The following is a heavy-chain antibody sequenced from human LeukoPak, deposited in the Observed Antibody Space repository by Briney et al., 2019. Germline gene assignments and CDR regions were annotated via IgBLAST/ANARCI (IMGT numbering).Heavy chain of an antibody. CDR2: IIPIFGTA. J-gene: IGHJ6*02. V-gene: IGHV1-69*13. D-gene: IGHD1-26*01. Sequence: SVKVSCKASGGTFSSYAISWVRQAPGQGLEWMGGIIPIFGTANYAQKFQGRVTITADESTSTAYMELSSLRSEDTAVYYCARISYPGTKYYYYYYGMDVWGQGTTVTVSS. CDR1: GGTFSSYA. CDR3: ARISYPGTKYYYYYYGMDV.